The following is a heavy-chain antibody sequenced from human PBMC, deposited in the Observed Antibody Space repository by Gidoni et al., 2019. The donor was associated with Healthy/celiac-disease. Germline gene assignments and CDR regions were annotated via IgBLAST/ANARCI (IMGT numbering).Heavy chain of an antibody. CDR3: ARERDPDDAFDI. Sequence: WVSYISSSSSYTNYADSVKGRFTISRDNAKNSLYLQMNSLRAEDTAVYYCARERDPDDAFDIWGQGTMVTVSS. J-gene: IGHJ3*02. V-gene: IGHV3-11*05. CDR2: ISSSSSYT.